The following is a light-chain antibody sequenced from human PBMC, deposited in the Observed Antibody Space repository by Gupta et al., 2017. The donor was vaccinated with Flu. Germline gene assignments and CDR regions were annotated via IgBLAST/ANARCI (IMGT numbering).Light chain of an antibody. V-gene: IGKV1-6*02. CDR3: RQDDSYPLIT. Sequence: IQMTLSPSSLSAFIGDRVTITCRASQDIRNDLGWYQQKPGEAPNLLIYATSSFHSGIPSGFSGSGYGTDFTLTISIRQLEYFAPYSCRQDDSYPLITFGPGTKVDFK. J-gene: IGKJ3*01. CDR2: ATS. CDR1: QDIRND.